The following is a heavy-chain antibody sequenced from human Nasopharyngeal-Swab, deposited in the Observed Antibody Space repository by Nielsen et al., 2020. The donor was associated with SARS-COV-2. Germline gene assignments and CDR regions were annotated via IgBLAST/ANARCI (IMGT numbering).Heavy chain of an antibody. D-gene: IGHD6-13*01. V-gene: IGHV3-23*01. Sequence: VRQAPGKGLEWVSVISGSGDSTYYADSVKGRFTTSRDNSKTTVHLQMDRLRVEDTAVYFCAKSKGYTSSWNDYWGQGTLVTVSS. J-gene: IGHJ4*02. CDR2: ISGSGDST. CDR3: AKSKGYTSSWNDY.